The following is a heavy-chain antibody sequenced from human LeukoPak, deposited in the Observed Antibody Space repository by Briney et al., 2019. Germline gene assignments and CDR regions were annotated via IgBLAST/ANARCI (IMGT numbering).Heavy chain of an antibody. CDR2: IGSSSSPI. CDR3: GREAWFDP. J-gene: IGHJ5*02. Sequence: GGSLRLSCAASGFIFSSYCMNWVRQAPGRGLEWVSNIGSSSSPIYYADSVKGRFTISRDNAKNSLYLQMNSLRVEDTAVYYCGREAWFDPWGQGTLVTVSS. V-gene: IGHV3-48*01. CDR1: GFIFSSYC.